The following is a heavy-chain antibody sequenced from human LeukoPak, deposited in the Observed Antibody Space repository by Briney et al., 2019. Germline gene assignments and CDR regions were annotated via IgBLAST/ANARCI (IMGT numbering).Heavy chain of an antibody. CDR1: GLTFSSYS. CDR3: ARVRAAAGTFDY. D-gene: IGHD6-13*01. Sequence: GGSLRLSCAASGLTFSSYSMNWVRQAPGKGLEWVSSISSSSSYIYYADSVKGRFTISRDNAKNSLYLQMNSLRAEDTAVYYCARVRAAAGTFDYWRQGTLVTVSS. CDR2: ISSSSSYI. V-gene: IGHV3-21*01. J-gene: IGHJ4*02.